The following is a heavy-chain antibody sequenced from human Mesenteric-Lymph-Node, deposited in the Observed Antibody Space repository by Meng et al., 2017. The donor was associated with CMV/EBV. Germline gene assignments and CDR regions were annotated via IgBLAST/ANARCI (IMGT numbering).Heavy chain of an antibody. CDR2: INSDGSST. Sequence: GESLKISCAASGFTFSSYWMHWVRQAPGKGLGWVSRINSDGSSTSYADSVKGRFTISRDNAKNTLYLQMNSLRAEDTAVYYCARGRVGGVDYWGQGTLVTVSS. CDR3: ARGRVGGVDY. V-gene: IGHV3-74*01. CDR1: GFTFSSYW. J-gene: IGHJ4*02. D-gene: IGHD1-26*01.